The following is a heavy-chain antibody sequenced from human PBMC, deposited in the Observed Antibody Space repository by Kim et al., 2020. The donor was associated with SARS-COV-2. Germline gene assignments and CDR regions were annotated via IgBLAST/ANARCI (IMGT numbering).Heavy chain of an antibody. V-gene: IGHV3-64*01. CDR3: ARWRGYSFYYYGMDV. J-gene: IGHJ6*02. CDR2: ISSNGGST. CDR1: GFTFSSYA. Sequence: GGSLRLSCAASGFTFSSYAMHWVRQAPGKGLEYVSAISSNGGSTYYANSVKGRFTISRDNSKNTLYLQMGSLRAEDMAVYYCARWRGYSFYYYGMDVWG. D-gene: IGHD5-18*01.